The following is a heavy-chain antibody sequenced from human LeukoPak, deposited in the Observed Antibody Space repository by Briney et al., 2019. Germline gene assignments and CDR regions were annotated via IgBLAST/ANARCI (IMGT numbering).Heavy chain of an antibody. CDR3: ARTAWRGYCSSTSCYAGGPRRDYFDY. J-gene: IGHJ4*02. V-gene: IGHV4-34*01. CDR1: GGSFSGYY. Sequence: SETLSLTCAVYGGSFSGYYWSWIRQPPGKGLEWTGEINHSGSTNYNPSLKSRVTISVDTSKNQFSLKLSSVTAADTAVYYCARTAWRGYCSSTSCYAGGPRRDYFDYWGQGTLVTVSS. D-gene: IGHD2-2*01. CDR2: INHSGST.